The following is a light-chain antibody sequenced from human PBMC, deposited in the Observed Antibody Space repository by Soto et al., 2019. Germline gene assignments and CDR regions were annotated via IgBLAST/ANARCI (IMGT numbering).Light chain of an antibody. CDR2: EGT. J-gene: IGLJ2*01. V-gene: IGLV2-23*01. Sequence: QSVLTQPASVSGSPGQSITISCTGTSSDVGSYDLVSWFQHHPGEAPKLMIYEGTKRPSGVSKRFSGSKSGNTASLTISGLQTEDEADYYCCSYSGSDTMIFGGGTKLTVL. CDR1: SSDVGSYDL. CDR3: CSYSGSDTMI.